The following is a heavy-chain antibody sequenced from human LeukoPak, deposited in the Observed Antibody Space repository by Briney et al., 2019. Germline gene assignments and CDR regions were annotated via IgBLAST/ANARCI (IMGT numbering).Heavy chain of an antibody. V-gene: IGHV4-39*01. J-gene: IGHJ4*02. CDR3: ARQRTAMANFDY. D-gene: IGHD5-18*01. CDR1: GGSISSSSYY. CDR2: IYYSGST. Sequence: PSETLSLTCTVSGGSISSSSYYWGWIRQPPGKGLEWIGSIYYSGSTYYNPSLKSRVTISVDTSKNQFSLKLSSVTAADTAVYYCARQRTAMANFDYWGQGTMVTVSS.